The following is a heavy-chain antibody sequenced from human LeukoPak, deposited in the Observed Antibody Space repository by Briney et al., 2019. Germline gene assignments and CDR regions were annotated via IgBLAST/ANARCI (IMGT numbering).Heavy chain of an antibody. CDR2: IIPILATA. Sequence: SVKVSCKASGYTFTSYGISWVRQAPGQGLEWMGGIIPILATANYAQKFQGRVTITTDESTSTAYMELSSLRSEDTAMYYCARGVYYDGSGYYLHYFDYWGQGTLVTVSS. D-gene: IGHD3-22*01. J-gene: IGHJ4*02. V-gene: IGHV1-69*05. CDR3: ARGVYYDGSGYYLHYFDY. CDR1: GYTFTSYG.